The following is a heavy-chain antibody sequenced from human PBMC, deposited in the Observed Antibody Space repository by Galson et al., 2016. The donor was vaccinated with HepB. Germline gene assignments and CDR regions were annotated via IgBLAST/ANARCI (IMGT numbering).Heavy chain of an antibody. V-gene: IGHV3-23*01. CDR2: ISGSGGST. Sequence: SLRLSCAASGFTFSSYAMSWVRQAPGKGLEWVSAISGSGGSTYYADSVKGRFTISRDNPKNTLYLQMNSLRAEEPAVYYCAKGGIAAAGTPWGFDYWGQGTLVTVSS. CDR1: GFTFSSYA. CDR3: AKGGIAAAGTPWGFDY. D-gene: IGHD6-13*01. J-gene: IGHJ4*02.